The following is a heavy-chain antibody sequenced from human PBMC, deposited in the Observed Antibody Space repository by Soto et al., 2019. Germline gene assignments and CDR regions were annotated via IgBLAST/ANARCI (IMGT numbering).Heavy chain of an antibody. J-gene: IGHJ4*02. CDR3: ARSSYCGGDCYSSPYYYFDY. D-gene: IGHD2-21*02. V-gene: IGHV4-39*07. CDR2: IYYSGST. CDR1: GGSISSSSYY. Sequence: SETLSLTCTVSGGSISSSSYYWGWIRQPPGKGLEWIGSIYYSGSTYYNPSLKSRVTISVDTSKNQFSLKLSSVTAADTAVYYCARSSYCGGDCYSSPYYYFDYWGQGTLVTVSS.